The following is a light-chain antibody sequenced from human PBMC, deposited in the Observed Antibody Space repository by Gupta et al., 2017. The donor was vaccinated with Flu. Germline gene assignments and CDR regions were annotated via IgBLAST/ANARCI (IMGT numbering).Light chain of an antibody. V-gene: IGLV1-51*01. Sequence: QSVLTQPPSVSAAPGQQVTISCSGSSSNIGDNYVSWYQQLPGTAPKLLIYDNDKRPSGIPDRFSGSKSDTSATLGITRMQTGDEADYYCGTWDSSWSAWVFGGGTRLTVL. CDR1: SSNIGDNY. CDR3: GTWDSSWSAWV. CDR2: DND. J-gene: IGLJ3*02.